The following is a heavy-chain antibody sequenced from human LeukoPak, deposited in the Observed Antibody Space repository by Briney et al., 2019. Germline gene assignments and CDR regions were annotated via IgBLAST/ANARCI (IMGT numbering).Heavy chain of an antibody. D-gene: IGHD6-13*01. CDR2: ISYDGSNK. J-gene: IGHJ4*02. V-gene: IGHV3-30-3*01. CDR1: GFTFNNAW. Sequence: PGGSLRLSCAASGFTFNNAWMSWVRQAPGKGLEWVAVISYDGSNKYYADSVKGRFTISRDNSKNTLYLQMNSLRAEDTAVYYCARGVRSYRIAAGGDYWGQGTLVTVSS. CDR3: ARGVRSYRIAAGGDY.